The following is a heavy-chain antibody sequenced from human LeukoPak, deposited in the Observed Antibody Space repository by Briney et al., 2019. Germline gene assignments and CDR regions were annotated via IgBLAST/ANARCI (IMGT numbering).Heavy chain of an antibody. CDR3: ARGRPTGITIFGVVVQNWFDP. V-gene: IGHV3-30-3*01. CDR1: GFTFSSYA. D-gene: IGHD3-3*01. J-gene: IGHJ5*02. CDR2: ISYDGSNK. Sequence: PGRSLRLSCAASGFTFSSYAMHWVRQAPGKGLEWVAVISYDGSNKYYADSVKGRFTISRDNSKNTLYLQMNSLRAEDTAVYYCARGRPTGITIFGVVVQNWFDPWGQGTLVTVSP.